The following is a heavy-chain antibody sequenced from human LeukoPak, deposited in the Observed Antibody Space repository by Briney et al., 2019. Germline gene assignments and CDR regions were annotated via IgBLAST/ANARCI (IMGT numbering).Heavy chain of an antibody. J-gene: IGHJ4*02. D-gene: IGHD6-6*01. V-gene: IGHV3-7*01. Sequence: PGRSLRLSCAASGFTFSSYAMHWVRQAPGKGLEWVANIKQDGSEKYYVDSVKGRFTISRDNAKNSLYLQMNSLRAEDTAVYYCARMGSSSSSYWGQGTLVTVSS. CDR3: ARMGSSSSSY. CDR1: GFTFSSYA. CDR2: IKQDGSEK.